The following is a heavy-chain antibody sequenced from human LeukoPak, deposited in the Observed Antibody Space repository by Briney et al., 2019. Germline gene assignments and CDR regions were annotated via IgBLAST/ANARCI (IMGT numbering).Heavy chain of an antibody. V-gene: IGHV4-39*01. CDR3: ARHTYDSSGYYYFHFDY. CDR1: GGSISSSSYY. D-gene: IGHD3-22*01. J-gene: IGHJ4*02. Sequence: SETLSLTCTVSGGSISSSSYYWGWIRQPPGKGPEWIGSIYYSGSTYYNPSLKSRVTISVDTSKNQFSLKLSSVTAADTAVYYCARHTYDSSGYYYFHFDYWGQGTLVTVSS. CDR2: IYYSGST.